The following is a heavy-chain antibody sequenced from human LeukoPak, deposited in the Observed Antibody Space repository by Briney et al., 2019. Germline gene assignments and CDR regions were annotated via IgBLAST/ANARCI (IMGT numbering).Heavy chain of an antibody. Sequence: SQTLSLTCTVSGGSISSGGYYWSWIRQHPGKGLEWIGYIYYSGSTYYNPSLKSRVTISVDTSKNQFSLKLSSVTAADTAVYYRARAVGEYSYGSRTYYYYMDVWGKGTTVTVSS. D-gene: IGHD5-18*01. CDR3: ARAVGEYSYGSRTYYYYMDV. CDR2: IYYSGST. CDR1: GGSISSGGYY. V-gene: IGHV4-31*03. J-gene: IGHJ6*03.